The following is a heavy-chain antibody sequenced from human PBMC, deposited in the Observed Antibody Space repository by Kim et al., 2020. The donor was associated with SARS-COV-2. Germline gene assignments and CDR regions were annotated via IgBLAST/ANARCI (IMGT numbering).Heavy chain of an antibody. CDR3: ARRGSTYGLDY. CDR1: GGSISVTNHY. V-gene: IGHV4-39*01. Sequence: SETLSLTCTVSGGSISVTNHYWGWIRQPPGKGLQWIGTIYHSGSTYYSPSLKSRVTISVDTSQNQFSLRLSSVTAADTAVYYCARRGSTYGLDYWGQGTL. CDR2: IYHSGST. J-gene: IGHJ4*02. D-gene: IGHD2-8*01.